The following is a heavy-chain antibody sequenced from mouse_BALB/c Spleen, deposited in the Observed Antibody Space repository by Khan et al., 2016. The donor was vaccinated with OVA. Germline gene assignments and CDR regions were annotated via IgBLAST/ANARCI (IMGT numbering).Heavy chain of an antibody. D-gene: IGHD1-1*01. V-gene: IGHV1S41*01. CDR3: ARSNYYGSSLYARDY. Sequence: DLVKPGASVKLSCKASGYTFTSYWINWIKQRPGQGLEWIGRIGPGSGRTYYNDMIKGKATLTGDTSSSTAYIQLSSLSSEESAVYLCARSNYYGSSLYARDYEGQGTSVTVSS. J-gene: IGHJ4*01. CDR2: IGPGSGRT. CDR1: GYTFTSYW.